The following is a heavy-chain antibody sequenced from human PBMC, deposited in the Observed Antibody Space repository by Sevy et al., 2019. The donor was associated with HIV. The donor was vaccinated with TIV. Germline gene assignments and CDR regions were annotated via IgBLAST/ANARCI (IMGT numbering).Heavy chain of an antibody. D-gene: IGHD2-2*01. Sequence: GGSLRLSCAASGFTFSSYSMNWVRQAPGKGLEWVAVISYDGSNKYYADSVKGRFTISRDNSKNTLYLQMNSLRAEDTAVYYCARTTSGYYYYYMDVWGKGTTVTVSS. CDR2: ISYDGSNK. CDR1: GFTFSSYS. V-gene: IGHV3-30*03. J-gene: IGHJ6*03. CDR3: ARTTSGYYYYYMDV.